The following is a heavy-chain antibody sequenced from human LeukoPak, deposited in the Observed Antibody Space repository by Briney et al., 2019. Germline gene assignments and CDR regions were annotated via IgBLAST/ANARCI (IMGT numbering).Heavy chain of an antibody. D-gene: IGHD2-2*01. CDR1: GFTFDDYA. Sequence: GGSLSLSCAASGFTFDDYAMHWVRQAPGKGLEWVSLISGDGGSTYYADSVKGRFTIPRDNSKNSLYLQMNSLRTEDTALYYCAKGQYCSSTSCYFGYYYYMDVWGKGTTVTVSS. J-gene: IGHJ6*03. CDR2: ISGDGGST. V-gene: IGHV3-43*02. CDR3: AKGQYCSSTSCYFGYYYYMDV.